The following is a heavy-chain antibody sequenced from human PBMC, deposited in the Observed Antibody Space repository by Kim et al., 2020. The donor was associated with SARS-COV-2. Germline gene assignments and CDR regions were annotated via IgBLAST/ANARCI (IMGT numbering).Heavy chain of an antibody. D-gene: IGHD1-26*01. J-gene: IGHJ4*02. Sequence: SVNGRFTISRDNAKNTLYLQMNSLRAEDTAVYYCAKDIAASGSYYGPFDYWGQGTLVTVSS. CDR3: AKDIAASGSYYGPFDY. V-gene: IGHV3-23*03.